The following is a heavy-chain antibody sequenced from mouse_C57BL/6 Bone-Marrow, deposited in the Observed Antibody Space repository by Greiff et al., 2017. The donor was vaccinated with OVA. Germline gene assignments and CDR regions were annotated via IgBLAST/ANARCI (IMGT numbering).Heavy chain of an antibody. Sequence: QVQLQQPGAELVKPGASVKLSCKASGYTFTSYWMHWVKQRPGQGLEWIGMIHPNSGSTNYNEKFKSKATLTVDKSSSTAYMQLSSLTSEDSAVYYGARWGYYYGPWFAYWGQGTLVTVSA. CDR3: ARWGYYYGPWFAY. CDR2: IHPNSGST. J-gene: IGHJ3*01. CDR1: GYTFTSYW. V-gene: IGHV1-64*01. D-gene: IGHD1-1*01.